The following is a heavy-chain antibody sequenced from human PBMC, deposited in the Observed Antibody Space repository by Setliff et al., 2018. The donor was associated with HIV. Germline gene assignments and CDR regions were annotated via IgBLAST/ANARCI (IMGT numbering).Heavy chain of an antibody. CDR2: IFYTGST. CDR1: GVSTSSSTYY. V-gene: IGHV4-39*02. CDR3: ARAVVPPRSRGFDL. Sequence: PSETLSLTCSVSGVSTSSSTYYWGWIRQPPGKGLEWIGYIFYTGSTYYNPSLKSRVTISVDTSKTHFALRLSHVTAADTAVYYCARAVVPPRSRGFDLWGQGTMVTVSS. J-gene: IGHJ3*01. D-gene: IGHD2-15*01.